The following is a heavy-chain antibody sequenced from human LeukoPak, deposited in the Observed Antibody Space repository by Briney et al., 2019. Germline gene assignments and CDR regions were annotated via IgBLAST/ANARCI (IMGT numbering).Heavy chain of an antibody. D-gene: IGHD1-1*01. CDR1: GFTFSSYG. CDR3: ARARTGTRNAFDI. CDR2: ISYDGSNK. J-gene: IGHJ3*02. Sequence: PGRSLRLSCAASGFTFSSYGMHWVRQAPGKGLEWVAVISYDGSNKYYADSVKGRFTISRDNSKNTLYLQMNSLRAEDTAVYYCARARTGTRNAFDIWGQGTMVTVSS. V-gene: IGHV3-30*03.